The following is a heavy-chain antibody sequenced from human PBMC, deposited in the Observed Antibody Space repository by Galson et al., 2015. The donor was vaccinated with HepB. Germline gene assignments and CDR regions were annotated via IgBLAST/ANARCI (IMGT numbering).Heavy chain of an antibody. CDR3: ARSPLRFLDWLPYYDYYYMDV. CDR2: MNTNTGKP. J-gene: IGHJ6*03. D-gene: IGHD3-3*01. Sequence: SVKVSCKASGYTFTDYVVNWVRQAPGQGLEWMGWMNTNTGKPTYAPGFAGRFVFSLDTSVTTAYLQISSLEPGDTAVYYCARSPLRFLDWLPYYDYYYMDVWGEGTTVTVSS. CDR1: GYTFTDYV. V-gene: IGHV7-4-1*02.